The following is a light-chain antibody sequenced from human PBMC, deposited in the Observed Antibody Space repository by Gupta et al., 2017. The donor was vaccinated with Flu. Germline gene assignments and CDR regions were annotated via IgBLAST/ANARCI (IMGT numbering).Light chain of an antibody. V-gene: IGKV3-11*01. CDR3: HQRSSWPPLT. Sequence: ATMSLYPRDRATLACRASQMVFAYLAWYQHKPGQAPRLLIYDAATREPGVPARFSGSGYGTEFTLSISSREPEDFAGYYCHQRSSWPPLTFGGGTKVEI. CDR1: QMVFAY. CDR2: DAA. J-gene: IGKJ4*01.